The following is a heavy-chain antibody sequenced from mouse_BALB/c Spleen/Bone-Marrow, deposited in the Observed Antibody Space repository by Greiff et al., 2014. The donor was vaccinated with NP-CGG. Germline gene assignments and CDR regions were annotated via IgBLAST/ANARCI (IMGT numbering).Heavy chain of an antibody. V-gene: IGHV14-3*02. Sequence: VQLQQSGAELVKPGASVKLSCTASGFNFKDTYMHWVKQRPEQGLEWIGRIDPANGNTKYDPKFQGKATITADTSSNTAYLQLSSMTSEDTAVYYCAIYYGNYYAMDYWGQGTSVTVSS. CDR1: GFNFKDTY. CDR2: IDPANGNT. CDR3: AIYYGNYYAMDY. D-gene: IGHD2-1*01. J-gene: IGHJ4*01.